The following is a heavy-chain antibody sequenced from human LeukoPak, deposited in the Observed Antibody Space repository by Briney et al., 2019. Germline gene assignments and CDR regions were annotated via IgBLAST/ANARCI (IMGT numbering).Heavy chain of an antibody. D-gene: IGHD3-22*01. CDR2: FKSKTDGGTT. CDR3: TTTGRYYYDSTGYYYFDD. CDR1: GVTSCNAL. J-gene: IGHJ4*02. V-gene: IGHV3-15*01. Sequence: GGSLRLSCAASGVTSCNALMSWGPPGPGERLEWVGRFKSKTDGGTTDYAAPVKGRFTISRDDSKNTLYLQMNSLKTEDTAVYYCTTTGRYYYDSTGYYYFDDWGQGILFTVSS.